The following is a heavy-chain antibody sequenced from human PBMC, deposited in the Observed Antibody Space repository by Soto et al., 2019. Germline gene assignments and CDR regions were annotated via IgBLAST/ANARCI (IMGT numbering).Heavy chain of an antibody. CDR2: ISYDGSNK. CDR1: GFTFSSYG. D-gene: IGHD2-2*01. Sequence: PGGSLRLSCAASGFTFSSYGMHWVRQAPGKGLEWVAVISYDGSNKYYADSVKGRFTISRDNSKNTLYLQMNSLRAEDTAVYYCAKDPTIVVVPEGTLFDYWGQGTLVTVSS. J-gene: IGHJ4*02. V-gene: IGHV3-30*18. CDR3: AKDPTIVVVPEGTLFDY.